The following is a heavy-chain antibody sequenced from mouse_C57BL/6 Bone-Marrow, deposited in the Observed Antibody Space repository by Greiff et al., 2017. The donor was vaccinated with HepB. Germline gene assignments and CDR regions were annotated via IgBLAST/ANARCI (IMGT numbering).Heavy chain of an antibody. Sequence: VQLQQSGPELVKPGASVKISCKASGYTFTDYYMNWVKQSHGKSLEWIGDINPNNGGTSYNQKFKGKATLTVDKSSSTAYMELRSLTSEDSAVYYCARYVAPYYFDYWGQGTTLTVSS. CDR1: GYTFTDYY. CDR2: INPNNGGT. J-gene: IGHJ2*01. V-gene: IGHV1-26*01. CDR3: ARYVAPYYFDY. D-gene: IGHD1-1*01.